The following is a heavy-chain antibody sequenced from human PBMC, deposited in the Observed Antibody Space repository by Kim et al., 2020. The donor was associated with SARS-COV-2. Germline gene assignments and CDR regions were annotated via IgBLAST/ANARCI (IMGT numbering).Heavy chain of an antibody. CDR3: ARASIAAANWFDP. J-gene: IGHJ5*02. V-gene: IGHV4-59*01. Sequence: NPSLKRRVTISVDTSKNQFSLKLSSVTAADTAVYYCARASIAAANWFDPWGQGTLVTVSS. D-gene: IGHD6-13*01.